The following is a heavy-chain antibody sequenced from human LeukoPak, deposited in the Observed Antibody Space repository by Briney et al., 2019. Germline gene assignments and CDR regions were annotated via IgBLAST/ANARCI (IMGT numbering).Heavy chain of an antibody. Sequence: SETLSLTCTVSGGSISSYYWSWIRQPPGRGLEWIGYIYYSGSTNYNPSLKSRVTISVDTSKNQFSLKLSSVTAADTAVYYCARGKWLGSLFDYWGQGTLVTVSS. CDR3: ARGKWLGSLFDY. D-gene: IGHD6-19*01. CDR2: IYYSGST. CDR1: GGSISSYY. V-gene: IGHV4-59*01. J-gene: IGHJ4*02.